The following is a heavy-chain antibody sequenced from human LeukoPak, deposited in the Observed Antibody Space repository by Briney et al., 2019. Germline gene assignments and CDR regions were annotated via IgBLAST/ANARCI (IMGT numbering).Heavy chain of an antibody. CDR3: AKDRVDGSGSQFDS. D-gene: IGHD3-10*01. CDR1: GFTFSSYS. CDR2: ISSSSSCI. Sequence: GGSLRLSCAASGFTFSSYSMNWVRQAPGKGLEWVSSISSSSSCIYYADSVKGRFTISRDNAMDTLYLQMNSLRADDTAVYYCAKDRVDGSGSQFDSWGQGSLVIVSS. J-gene: IGHJ4*02. V-gene: IGHV3-21*04.